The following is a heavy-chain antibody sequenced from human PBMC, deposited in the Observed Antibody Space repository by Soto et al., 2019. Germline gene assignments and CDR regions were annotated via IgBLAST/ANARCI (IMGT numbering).Heavy chain of an antibody. J-gene: IGHJ5*02. CDR3: VRIRYQLPSSVLWLDP. D-gene: IGHD4-17*01. V-gene: IGHV4-59*10. CDR1: GAFISGSY. CDR2: INNAGGT. Sequence: SETLSLTCAVYGAFISGSYWTWVRQPPGKGLEWIGRINNAGGTNYNPSLKSRVTMSVDTSQNQFSLRLRSVTAADTAIYFCVRIRYQLPSSVLWLDPWGQGTPVTVSS.